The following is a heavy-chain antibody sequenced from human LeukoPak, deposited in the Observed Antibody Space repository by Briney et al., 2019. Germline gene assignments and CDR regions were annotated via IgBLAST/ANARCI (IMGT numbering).Heavy chain of an antibody. CDR2: ISGSGGTI. CDR3: AKVEVGYFDY. Sequence: PGGSLRLSCAASGFTFSTYAMSWVRQAPGKGLEWVSAISGSGGTIYYADSVKGRFTISRDNSKNTLYLQMNSLRAEDTAVYYCAKVEVGYFDYWGQGTLVTVSS. V-gene: IGHV3-23*01. D-gene: IGHD2-15*01. J-gene: IGHJ4*02. CDR1: GFTFSTYA.